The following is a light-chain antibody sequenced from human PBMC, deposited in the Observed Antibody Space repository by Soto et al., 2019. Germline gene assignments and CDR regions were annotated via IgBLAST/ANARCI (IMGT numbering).Light chain of an antibody. Sequence: DIQMTQSPSSLSVSVGDRVTITCRTSQSISNFLHWYQHKPGKAPKLLIYGSFNMHSGVPSRFSGNGSGRNFTLTISGLQPEDFATYFCQQSYNTPYTVGQGTKLEIK. CDR3: QQSYNTPYT. J-gene: IGKJ2*01. V-gene: IGKV1-39*01. CDR1: QSISNF. CDR2: GSF.